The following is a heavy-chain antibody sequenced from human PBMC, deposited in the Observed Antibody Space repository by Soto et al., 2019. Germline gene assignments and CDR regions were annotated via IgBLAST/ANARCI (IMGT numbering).Heavy chain of an antibody. Sequence: GGSLRLSCAASGFTFSSYDMHWVRQATGKGLEWVSGIGTAGDTYYPGSVKGRFTISRENAENSLYLQMNSLRAEDTAVYYCARVARGRDYYYYGMDVWGQRTTVTVSS. CDR3: ARVARGRDYYYYGMDV. CDR2: IGTAGDT. V-gene: IGHV3-13*01. J-gene: IGHJ6*02. CDR1: GFTFSSYD. D-gene: IGHD2-15*01.